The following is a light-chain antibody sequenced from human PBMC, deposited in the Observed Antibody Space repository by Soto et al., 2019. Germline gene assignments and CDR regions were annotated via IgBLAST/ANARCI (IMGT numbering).Light chain of an antibody. J-gene: IGKJ4*01. CDR1: RSIRSNY. CDR3: QQYASSPCT. CDR2: GAS. Sequence: DIVLTQSPGTLSLPLGERGTLSCRASRSIRSNYVAWYQRKPGQPPRLLLHGASSRATGTPDRFSGSGSGTAFTLTISRLEAEDSAVYYCQQYASSPCTFGGGTKVEI. V-gene: IGKV3-20*01.